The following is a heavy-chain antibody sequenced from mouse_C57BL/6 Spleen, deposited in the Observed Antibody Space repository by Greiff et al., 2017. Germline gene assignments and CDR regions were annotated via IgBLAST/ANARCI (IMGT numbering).Heavy chain of an antibody. Sequence: VQLQQSGPVLVKPGASVKMSCKASGYTFTDYYMNWVKQSHGKSLEWIGVINPYNGGTSYNQKFKGKATLTVDKSSSTAYMELNSLTSEDSAVYYCARGYYYGSREAWFAYWGQGTLVTVSA. V-gene: IGHV1-19*01. J-gene: IGHJ3*01. CDR1: GYTFTDYY. D-gene: IGHD1-1*01. CDR2: INPYNGGT. CDR3: ARGYYYGSREAWFAY.